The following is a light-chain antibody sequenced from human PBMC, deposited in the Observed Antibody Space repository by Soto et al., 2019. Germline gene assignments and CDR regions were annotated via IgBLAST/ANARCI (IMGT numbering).Light chain of an antibody. Sequence: DIQMTQSPSTLSASVGDRVTITCRASQSISSWLAWYQQKPGKAPKLLIYKASTLESGVPSRFSGSGSGTELTLTISRLQPDDFATYYCQQYSSYPYTFGQGTKVDIK. J-gene: IGKJ2*01. V-gene: IGKV1-5*03. CDR3: QQYSSYPYT. CDR2: KAS. CDR1: QSISSW.